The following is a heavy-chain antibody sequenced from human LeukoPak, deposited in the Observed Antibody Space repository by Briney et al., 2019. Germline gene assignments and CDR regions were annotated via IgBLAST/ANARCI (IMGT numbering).Heavy chain of an antibody. CDR1: GGSISSYY. D-gene: IGHD6-19*01. Sequence: SETLSLTCTVSGGSISSYYWSWIRQPAGKGLEWIGRIYTSGSTNYNPSLKSRVTMSVDTSKNQFSLKLSSVTAVDTAVYYCARESHNSSGWYYYYYYMDVWGKGTTVTVSS. J-gene: IGHJ6*03. CDR3: ARESHNSSGWYYYYYYMDV. CDR2: IYTSGST. V-gene: IGHV4-4*07.